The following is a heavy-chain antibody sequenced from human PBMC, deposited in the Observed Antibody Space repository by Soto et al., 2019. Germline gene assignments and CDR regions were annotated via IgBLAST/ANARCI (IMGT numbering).Heavy chain of an antibody. CDR2: MYYSGST. CDR3: ARVTYDFWSGYYYTYYFDY. Sequence: SETLSLTCAVSGGSVSSGSYNWGGIRQPPGKGLEWIGFMYYSGSTNYTPSLKSRVTLSIDTSRNQFSLKLNSLTAADTAVDYCARVTYDFWSGYYYTYYFDYWGQGVLVTVSS. CDR1: GGSVSSGSYN. D-gene: IGHD3-3*01. J-gene: IGHJ4*02. V-gene: IGHV4-61*01.